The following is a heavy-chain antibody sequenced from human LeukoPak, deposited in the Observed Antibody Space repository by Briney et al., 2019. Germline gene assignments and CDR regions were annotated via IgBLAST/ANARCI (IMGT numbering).Heavy chain of an antibody. CDR1: GYNFSTYA. CDR3: ARKSMVQHMDV. J-gene: IGHJ6*03. Sequence: ASVKVSCKASGYNFSTYAINWVRQAPGQGLEWMGWINTNTGNPTYAQAITGQFVFSVDTSVSTAYLQISSLKAEDTAVYYCARKSMVQHMDVWGNGTTVIVSS. D-gene: IGHD3-10*01. CDR2: INTNTGNP. V-gene: IGHV7-4-1*02.